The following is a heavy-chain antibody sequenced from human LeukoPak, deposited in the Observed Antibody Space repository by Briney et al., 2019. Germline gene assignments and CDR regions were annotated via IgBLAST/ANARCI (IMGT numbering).Heavy chain of an antibody. J-gene: IGHJ4*02. V-gene: IGHV3-23*01. CDR1: GITLSNYG. D-gene: IGHD3-22*01. CDR2: ISGSGGST. CDR3: AKRGVVIRVILVGFHKEAYYFDS. Sequence: PGGSLRLSCAVSGITLSNYGMSWVRQAPGKGLEWVAGISGSGGSTTYAGSVKGRFTISRDNPKNTLYLQMNNLRAEDTAVYFCAKRGVVIRVILVGFHKEAYYFDSWGQGALVTVSS.